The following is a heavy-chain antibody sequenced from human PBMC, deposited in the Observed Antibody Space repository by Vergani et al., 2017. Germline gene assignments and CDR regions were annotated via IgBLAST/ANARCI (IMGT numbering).Heavy chain of an antibody. D-gene: IGHD2-21*02. V-gene: IGHV1-69-2*01. CDR2: VDTEDGET. CDR1: GYTFTDYY. J-gene: IGHJ4*02. Sequence: EVQLVQSGAEVKKPGATVKISRKVSGYTFTDYYMHWVQQAPGKGLEWMGLVDTEDGETIYAEKFQGRVTITADTSTDTAYMELSSLRSEDTAVYYCETVRRAYCGGDCSHDYWGQGTLVTVSS. CDR3: ETVRRAYCGGDCSHDY.